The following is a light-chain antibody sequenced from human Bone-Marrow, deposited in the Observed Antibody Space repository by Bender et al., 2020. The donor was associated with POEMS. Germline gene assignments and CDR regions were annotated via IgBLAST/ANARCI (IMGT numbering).Light chain of an antibody. J-gene: IGLJ2*01. Sequence: QSALTQPASVSGSPGQSITISCTATSTDVVGYNLVSWYQHHPGKAPKLIISEVTKRPSVISNRFSGSKSGSTASLTISGLQADDEAYYYCSSYLGSRSSVVFGGGTKLTVL. CDR1: STDVVGYNL. V-gene: IGLV2-23*02. CDR3: SSYLGSRSSVV. CDR2: EVT.